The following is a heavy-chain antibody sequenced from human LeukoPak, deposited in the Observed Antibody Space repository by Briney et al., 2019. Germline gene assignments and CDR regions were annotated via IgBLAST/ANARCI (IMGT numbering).Heavy chain of an antibody. D-gene: IGHD3/OR15-3a*01. J-gene: IGHJ2*01. CDR1: GGSFSDYY. CDR3: AREGGLLDTSSYWYFDL. Sequence: PSETLSLTCAVYGGSFSDYYWSWIRQPPGKGLEWIGEINHSGSTNYNPSLKSRVTISVDTSKNQFSLKLSSVTAADTAVYYCAREGGLLDTSSYWYFDLWGRGTLVTVSS. CDR2: INHSGST. V-gene: IGHV4-34*01.